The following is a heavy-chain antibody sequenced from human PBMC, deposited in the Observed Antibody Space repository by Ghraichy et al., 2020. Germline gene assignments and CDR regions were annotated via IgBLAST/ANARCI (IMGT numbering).Heavy chain of an antibody. CDR1: GYTFTSYG. D-gene: IGHD6-19*01. J-gene: IGHJ6*02. V-gene: IGHV1-18*01. Sequence: ASVKVSCKASGYTFTSYGISWVRQAPGQGLEWMGWISAYNGNTNYAQKLQGRVTMTTDTSTSTAYMELRSLRSDDTAVYYCARYSSGWYSSYYGMDVWGQGTTVTVSS. CDR2: ISAYNGNT. CDR3: ARYSSGWYSSYYGMDV.